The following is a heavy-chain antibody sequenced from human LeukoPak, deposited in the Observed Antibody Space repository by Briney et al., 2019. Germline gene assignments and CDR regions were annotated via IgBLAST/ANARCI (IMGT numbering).Heavy chain of an antibody. CDR3: ARLSGPYASHFI. D-gene: IGHD2-2*01. V-gene: IGHV4-4*09. J-gene: IGHJ4*02. CDR2: INNSGST. Sequence: SETLSLSCAASGFTFSRYSMNWVRQPPGKGLEWIGYINNSGSTNHNPALKSRVTISVDTSKNQSSLRLSSVTAADTAVYYCARLSGPYASHFIWGQGTLVTVSS. CDR1: GFTFSRYS.